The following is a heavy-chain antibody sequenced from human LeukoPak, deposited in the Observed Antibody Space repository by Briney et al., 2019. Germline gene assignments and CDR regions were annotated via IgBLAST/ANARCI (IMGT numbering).Heavy chain of an antibody. V-gene: IGHV4-39*01. D-gene: IGHD4-23*01. CDR1: GGSISSWTYY. CDR2: IYYGGTN. Sequence: PSETLSLTCTVSGGSISSWTYYWGWIRQPPGKGLEWIGTIYYGGTNYYNPSLKSRVTISVDTSKNQFSLNLNSVTAADTAVYYCASGSNSAADHWGQGTLVTVSS. J-gene: IGHJ4*02. CDR3: ASGSNSAADH.